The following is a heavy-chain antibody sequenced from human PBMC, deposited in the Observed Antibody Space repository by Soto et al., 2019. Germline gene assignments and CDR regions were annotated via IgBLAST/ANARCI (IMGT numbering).Heavy chain of an antibody. J-gene: IGHJ3*01. CDR2: IYHSGRT. CDR1: GGSIRSSNW. CDR3: ATTENYDAFDF. D-gene: IGHD1-1*01. V-gene: IGHV4-4*02. Sequence: QVQLQESGPGLVKASGTLSLTCAVSGGSIRSSNWWSWVRQTPGKGLEWIGEIYHSGRTKYNPSLKSRVTISVDTSNNQFSLNLSSMTAADTAVYYCATTENYDAFDFWGQGTMVVVFS.